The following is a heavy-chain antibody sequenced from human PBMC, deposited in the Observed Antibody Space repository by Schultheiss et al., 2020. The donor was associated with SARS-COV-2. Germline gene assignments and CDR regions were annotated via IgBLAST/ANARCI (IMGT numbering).Heavy chain of an antibody. D-gene: IGHD5-18*01. Sequence: GESLKISCAASGFTFSGSAMHWVRQASGKGLEWVANIKQDGSEKYYVDSVKGRFTISRDNSKNTLYLQMNSLRAEDTAVYYCAKSGGYSYGVDVDPWGQGTLVTVSS. CDR3: AKSGGYSYGVDVDP. J-gene: IGHJ5*02. CDR1: GFTFSGSA. V-gene: IGHV3-7*03. CDR2: IKQDGSEK.